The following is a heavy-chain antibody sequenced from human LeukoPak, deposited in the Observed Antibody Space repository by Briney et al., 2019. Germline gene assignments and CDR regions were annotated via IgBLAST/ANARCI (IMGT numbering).Heavy chain of an antibody. CDR3: ARGGRPLGGSWSYSWFDP. J-gene: IGHJ5*02. CDR2: IKEDGSEK. D-gene: IGHD6-13*01. Sequence: GGSLRLSCAASGFIFSSYWMTWVRQAPGKGLEWVANIKEDGSEKYYMDSVKGRFTISRDNAKNSLYLQMNSLRAEDTAVYFCARGGRPLGGSWSYSWFDPWGQGTLVTVSS. CDR1: GFIFSSYW. V-gene: IGHV3-7*01.